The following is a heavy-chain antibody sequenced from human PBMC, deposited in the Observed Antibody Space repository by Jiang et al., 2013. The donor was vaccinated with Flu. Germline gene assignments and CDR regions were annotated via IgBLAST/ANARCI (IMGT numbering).Heavy chain of an antibody. D-gene: IGHD3-10*01. J-gene: IGHJ4*02. CDR1: GGSISSYY. Sequence: GSGLVKPSETLSLTCTVSGGSISSYYWSWIRQPPGKGLEWIGYIYYSGSTNYNPSLKSRVTISVDTSKNQFSLKLSSVTAADTAVYYCARAYGSGSYYSGMVDYWGQGTLVTVSS. CDR2: IYYSGST. V-gene: IGHV4-59*01. CDR3: ARAYGSGSYYSGMVDY.